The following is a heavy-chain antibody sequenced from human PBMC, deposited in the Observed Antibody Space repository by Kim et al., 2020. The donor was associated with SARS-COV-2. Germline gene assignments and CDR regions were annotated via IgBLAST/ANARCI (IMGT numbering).Heavy chain of an antibody. Sequence: SVKVSCKASGGTFSSYAISWVRQAPGQGLEWMGGIIPIFGTANYAQKFQGRVTITADESTSTAYMELSSLRSEDTAVYYCARDGWGSSTSLYGMDVWGQGTTVTVSS. CDR2: IIPIFGTA. CDR1: GGTFSSYA. V-gene: IGHV1-69*13. CDR3: ARDGWGSSTSLYGMDV. D-gene: IGHD2-2*01. J-gene: IGHJ6*02.